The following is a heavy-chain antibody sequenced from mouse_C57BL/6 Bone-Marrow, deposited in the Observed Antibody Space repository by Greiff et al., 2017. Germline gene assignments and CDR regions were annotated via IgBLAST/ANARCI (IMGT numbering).Heavy chain of an antibody. Sequence: EVQRVESGGDLVKPGGSLKLSCAASGFTFSSYGMSWVRQTPDKRLEWVATISSGGSYTYYPDSVKGRFTISRDNAKNTLYLQMSSLKSEDTAMDYCARHRYYAYFDYWGQGTTLTVSS. CDR2: ISSGGSYT. CDR1: GFTFSSYG. V-gene: IGHV5-6*01. CDR3: ARHRYYAYFDY. D-gene: IGHD1-1*01. J-gene: IGHJ2*01.